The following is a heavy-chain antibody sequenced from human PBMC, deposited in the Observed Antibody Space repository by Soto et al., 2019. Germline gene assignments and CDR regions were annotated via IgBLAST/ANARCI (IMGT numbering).Heavy chain of an antibody. CDR3: VTMASSGTLNWFDP. D-gene: IGHD1-1*01. V-gene: IGHV1-8*01. Sequence: XSVKLSCKASESPFMNYDISWVRQATGQGLEWMGWMNPNSGNTGYALKFQGRVSMTRNTSIYTVYLELSSLASDDTAVYYCVTMASSGTLNWFDPWGQGTLVTVSS. J-gene: IGHJ5*02. CDR2: MNPNSGNT. CDR1: ESPFMNYD.